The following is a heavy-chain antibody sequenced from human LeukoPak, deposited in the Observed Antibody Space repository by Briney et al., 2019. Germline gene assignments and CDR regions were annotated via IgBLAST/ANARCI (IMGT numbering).Heavy chain of an antibody. D-gene: IGHD6-19*01. CDR1: GFTFDDYA. J-gene: IGHJ4*02. V-gene: IGHV3-9*01. Sequence: PGGSLRLSCAASGFTFDDYAMHWVRQAPGKGLEWVSGISWNSGSIGYADSVKGRFTISRDNSKNTLYLQMNSLRAEDTAVYYCAKAQGYSSGNYFDYWGQGTLVTVSS. CDR3: AKAQGYSSGNYFDY. CDR2: ISWNSGSI.